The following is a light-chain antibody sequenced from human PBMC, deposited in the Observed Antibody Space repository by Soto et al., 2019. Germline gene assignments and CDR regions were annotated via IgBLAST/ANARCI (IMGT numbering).Light chain of an antibody. J-gene: IGKJ1*01. V-gene: IGKV3-20*01. CDR1: QSVSSSY. CDR3: QQYGSSRT. Sequence: EVVLTQSPVTLSFAPCEIATLSCRASQSVSSSYLAWYQQKPGQAPRLLIYGASSRANGVPDRFSGSGSWTDFTLTINRLEPEDFAVYYCQQYGSSRTFGQGTKVDIK. CDR2: GAS.